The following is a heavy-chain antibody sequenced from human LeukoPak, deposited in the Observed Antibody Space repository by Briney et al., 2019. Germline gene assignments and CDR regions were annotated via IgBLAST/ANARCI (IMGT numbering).Heavy chain of an antibody. CDR2: IAPYEGDT. CDR3: ASNFIRTGYFGEYYLH. D-gene: IGHD3-9*01. J-gene: IGHJ1*01. Sequence: GASVKVSCKVSGYTFGAYGLSWVRQAPDQGLEWLGWIAPYEGDTQYTPKLQDRIILTADTATTTVYMELRSLGIDDTAVYYCASNFIRTGYFGEYYLHWGQGTQVVVSS. V-gene: IGHV1-18*01. CDR1: GYTFGAYG.